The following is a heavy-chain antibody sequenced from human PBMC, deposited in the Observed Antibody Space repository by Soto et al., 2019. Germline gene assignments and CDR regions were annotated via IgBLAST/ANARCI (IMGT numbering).Heavy chain of an antibody. J-gene: IGHJ3*01. Sequence: EVQLVEAGGGLVQPGGSLRLACVASGFTFSFYAMHWVRQAPGKGLEYVSAISSNGVATYHANSVKGRFTISRDNSKNTLYLQLGSLRAEDMAVYYCARGGYCTNGVCARSFDLWGQGTLVTVSS. CDR3: ARGGYCTNGVCARSFDL. V-gene: IGHV3-64*01. CDR1: GFTFSFYA. CDR2: ISSNGVAT. D-gene: IGHD2-8*01.